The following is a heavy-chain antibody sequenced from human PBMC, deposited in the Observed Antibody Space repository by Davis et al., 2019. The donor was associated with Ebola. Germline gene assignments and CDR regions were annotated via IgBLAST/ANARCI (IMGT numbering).Heavy chain of an antibody. CDR3: AKFGGGDCSDY. Sequence: GESLKISCAASGFTFSSYGMHWVRQAPGKGLEWVAVISYDGSNKYYADSVKGRFTISRDNSKNTLYLQMNSLRAEDTAVYYCAKFGGGDCSDYWGQGTLVTVSS. V-gene: IGHV3-30*18. CDR1: GFTFSSYG. D-gene: IGHD2-21*02. J-gene: IGHJ4*02. CDR2: ISYDGSNK.